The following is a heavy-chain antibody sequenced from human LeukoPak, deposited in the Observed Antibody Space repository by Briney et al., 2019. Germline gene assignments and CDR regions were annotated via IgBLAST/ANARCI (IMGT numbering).Heavy chain of an antibody. Sequence: ASVKASCKASGYTFTGYYMHWVRQAPGQGLEWMGWINPNSGGTNYAQKFQGRVTMTRDTSISTAYMEPSRLRPDDTAVYYCARMQWLTTTYFDYWGQGTLVTVSS. CDR1: GYTFTGYY. J-gene: IGHJ4*02. CDR3: ARMQWLTTTYFDY. V-gene: IGHV1-2*02. CDR2: INPNSGGT. D-gene: IGHD6-19*01.